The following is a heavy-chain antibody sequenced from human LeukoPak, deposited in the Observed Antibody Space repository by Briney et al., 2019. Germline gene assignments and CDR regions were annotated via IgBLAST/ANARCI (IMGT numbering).Heavy chain of an antibody. D-gene: IGHD3-10*01. CDR3: AKEGDYYGSGSYRDGFDI. CDR2: IRYDGINK. V-gene: IGHV3-30*02. J-gene: IGHJ3*02. Sequence: GGSLRLSCAASGFSFSSYGMHWVRQAPGKGLEWVAFIRYDGINKYYADSVKGRFTISRDSFKNTLYLQMNSLRPEDTAVYYCAKEGDYYGSGSYRDGFDIWGQGTRATVSS. CDR1: GFSFSSYG.